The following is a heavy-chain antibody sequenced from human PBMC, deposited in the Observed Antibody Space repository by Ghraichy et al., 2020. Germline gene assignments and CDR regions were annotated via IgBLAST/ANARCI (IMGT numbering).Heavy chain of an antibody. Sequence: ESLNISCTVSGGSISSYYWTWIRQPPGKGLEWIGYIYYSGSTNYNPSLKSRVTISVDTSKNQFSLKLSSVTAADTAVYYCARHRGGWTKYYYYYYGMDVWGQGTTGTVSS. J-gene: IGHJ6*02. CDR2: IYYSGST. CDR1: GGSISSYY. CDR3: ARHRGGWTKYYYYYYGMDV. V-gene: IGHV4-59*08. D-gene: IGHD1/OR15-1a*01.